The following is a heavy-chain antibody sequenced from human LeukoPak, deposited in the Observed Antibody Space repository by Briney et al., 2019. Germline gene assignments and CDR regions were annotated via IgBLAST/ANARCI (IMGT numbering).Heavy chain of an antibody. CDR2: IYTSGST. V-gene: IGHV4-61*02. CDR3: AREGDIVVVPAAPFDY. D-gene: IGHD2-2*01. CDR1: GGSISSGSYY. J-gene: IGHJ4*02. Sequence: SETLSLTCTVSGGSISSGSYYWSWIRQPAGKGLEWIGRIYTSGSTNYNPSLKSRVTISVDTSKNQFSLKLSSVTAADTAVYYCAREGDIVVVPAAPFDYWGQGTLVTVSS.